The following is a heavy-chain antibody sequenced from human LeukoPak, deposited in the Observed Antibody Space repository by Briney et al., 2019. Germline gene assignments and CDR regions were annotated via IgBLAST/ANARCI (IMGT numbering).Heavy chain of an antibody. Sequence: GGSLRLSCAASGFTFSNAWMNWVRQAPGKGLEWVARIKSKADGETIDYAAPVKGRFTISRDDSRNTLYLQMNSLKTEDAAVYYCTTTFLRGVMGCWGQGTLVTVSS. J-gene: IGHJ4*02. CDR2: IKSKADGETI. CDR1: GFTFSNAW. V-gene: IGHV3-15*07. CDR3: TTTFLRGVMGC. D-gene: IGHD3-10*01.